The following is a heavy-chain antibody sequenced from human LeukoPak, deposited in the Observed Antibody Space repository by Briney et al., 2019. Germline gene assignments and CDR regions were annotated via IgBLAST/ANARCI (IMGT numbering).Heavy chain of an antibody. CDR1: GGSISSNNW. J-gene: IGHJ3*02. Sequence: PSETLSLTCAVSGGSISSNNWWGWVRQPPGKGLEWIGEIYHSGSPNYNPSLKSRVTISVDTSKNQFSLKLSSVTAADTAVCYCARDAEGSGYYYDRAFDIWGQGTMVTVSS. V-gene: IGHV4-4*02. CDR3: ARDAEGSGYYYDRAFDI. CDR2: IYHSGSP. D-gene: IGHD3-22*01.